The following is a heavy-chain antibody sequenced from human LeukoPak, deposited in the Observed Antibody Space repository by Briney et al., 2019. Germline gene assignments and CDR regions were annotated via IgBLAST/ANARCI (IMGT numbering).Heavy chain of an antibody. CDR1: AYSFTSYW. Sequence: GESLKISCKGSAYSFTSYWIGWVRQMPGKGLEWMGITNPGDSDTRCSPSFQGQVTVPADKSISTAYMQWNSLKASDTAMYDCARSETGYRSGWYGDYWGQGTLVTVSS. CDR2: TNPGDSDT. CDR3: ARSETGYRSGWYGDY. J-gene: IGHJ4*02. D-gene: IGHD6-19*01. V-gene: IGHV5-51*01.